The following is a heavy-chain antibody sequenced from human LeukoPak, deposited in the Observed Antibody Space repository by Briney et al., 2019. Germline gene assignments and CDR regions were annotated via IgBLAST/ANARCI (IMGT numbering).Heavy chain of an antibody. CDR1: GASINSGDYY. CDR3: ATTARHCSEY. CDR2: IYNSGST. V-gene: IGHV4-30-4*08. D-gene: IGHD6-6*01. J-gene: IGHJ4*02. Sequence: SHTLSLTCTVSGASINSGDYYWTWIRQPPGKGVEWIGYIYNSGSTYYTPSLRSRVAISIDTSKNRFSLRLDSVTAADTAVYFCATTARHCSEYWGQGTLVTVSS.